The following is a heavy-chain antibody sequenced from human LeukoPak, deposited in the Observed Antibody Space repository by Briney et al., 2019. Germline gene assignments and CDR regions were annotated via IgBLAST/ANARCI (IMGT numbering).Heavy chain of an antibody. CDR2: ITSDSDST. Sequence: GGSLRLSCAASGFTFSSYAMSWVRQAPGKGLEWVSVITSDSDSTYYADSVKGRFTLSRDNSKNTLYLQMNSLRAEDTAIYYCASGDTSSWYSFDYWGQGTLVTVSS. CDR3: ASGDTSSWYSFDY. V-gene: IGHV3-23*01. D-gene: IGHD6-13*01. J-gene: IGHJ4*02. CDR1: GFTFSSYA.